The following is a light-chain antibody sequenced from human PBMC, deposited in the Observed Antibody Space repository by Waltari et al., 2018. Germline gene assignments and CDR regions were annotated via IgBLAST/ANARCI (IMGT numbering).Light chain of an antibody. Sequence: ETVLTQSPGTLSLSPGERATLFCRASQSVISTNLVWYQQRPGQAPRLLIYGASTRAPGIPDRFSGSGSGTDFTLTISRLEPEDFAMYYCQQYGGSPLWTFGQGTKVEIK. CDR1: QSVISTN. V-gene: IGKV3-20*01. CDR3: QQYGGSPLWT. J-gene: IGKJ1*01. CDR2: GAS.